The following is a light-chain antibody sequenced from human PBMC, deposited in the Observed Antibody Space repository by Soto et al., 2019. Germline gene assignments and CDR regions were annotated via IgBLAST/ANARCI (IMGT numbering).Light chain of an antibody. Sequence: EIVLTQSPGTLSLSPGERGTLYCRASQHVTTNYLTWYQQRLGQAPRLLIYGASKRATGIPDRFSGSGSGTDFTLTITSLAPEDFAVYYCQQNGSSPLSFGGGTRVDIK. V-gene: IGKV3-20*01. CDR1: QHVTTNY. J-gene: IGKJ4*01. CDR2: GAS. CDR3: QQNGSSPLS.